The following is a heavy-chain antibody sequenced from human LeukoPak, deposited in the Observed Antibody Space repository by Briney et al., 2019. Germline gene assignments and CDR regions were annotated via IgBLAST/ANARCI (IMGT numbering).Heavy chain of an antibody. V-gene: IGHV5-51*01. CDR1: GYSFTSYW. CDR3: ARRPLSAVIQNYFEY. Sequence: GESLKISCKGSGYSFTSYWIGWVRQMPGKGLEWMGIIFPGDSDTRYSPSFQGQVTISADKSINTAYLQWSSLKASDTAMYYCARRPLSAVIQNYFEYWGQGTLVTVSS. CDR2: IFPGDSDT. J-gene: IGHJ4*02. D-gene: IGHD2-21*01.